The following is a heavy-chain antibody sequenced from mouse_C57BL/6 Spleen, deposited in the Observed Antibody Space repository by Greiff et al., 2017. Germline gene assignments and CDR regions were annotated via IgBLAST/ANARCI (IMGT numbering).Heavy chain of an antibody. CDR1: GFTFSDYG. D-gene: IGHD3-1*01. J-gene: IGHJ1*03. CDR2: ISSGSSTI. V-gene: IGHV5-17*01. Sequence: EVMLVESGGGLVKPGGSLKLSCAASGFTFSDYGMHWVRQAPEKGLEWVAYISSGSSTIYYADTVKGRFTISRDNAKNTLFLQMTSLRSEDTAMYYCARTWAKGYWYFDVWGTGTTVTVSS. CDR3: ARTWAKGYWYFDV.